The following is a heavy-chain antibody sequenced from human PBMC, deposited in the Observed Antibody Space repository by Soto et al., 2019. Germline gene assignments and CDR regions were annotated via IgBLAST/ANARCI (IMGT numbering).Heavy chain of an antibody. Sequence: QVQLVQSGAEVRKPGSSVKVSCKASGGTFSRYAINWVRQAPGQGLEWMGGIIPMFGTTNYAQKFKGRVTITVDESTSTVYMELNTLRSEDAAVYYCARASIHGSSWYFWFDPWGQGTLVTVSS. CDR3: ARASIHGSSWYFWFDP. V-gene: IGHV1-69*01. CDR1: GGTFSRYA. CDR2: IIPMFGTT. D-gene: IGHD6-13*01. J-gene: IGHJ5*01.